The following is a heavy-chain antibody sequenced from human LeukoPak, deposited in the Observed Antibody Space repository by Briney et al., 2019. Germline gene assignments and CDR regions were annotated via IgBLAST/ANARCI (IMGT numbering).Heavy chain of an antibody. Sequence: SETLSLTCAVYGGSFSGYYWSWIRQPPGKGLEWIGEINHSGSTNYNPSLKSRVTITVDTSKNQFSLKLSSVTAADTAVYYCARGLAVYAMRRQFQHWGQGTLVTVSS. J-gene: IGHJ1*01. D-gene: IGHD2-8*02. CDR1: GGSFSGYY. V-gene: IGHV4-34*01. CDR3: ARGLAVYAMRRQFQH. CDR2: INHSGST.